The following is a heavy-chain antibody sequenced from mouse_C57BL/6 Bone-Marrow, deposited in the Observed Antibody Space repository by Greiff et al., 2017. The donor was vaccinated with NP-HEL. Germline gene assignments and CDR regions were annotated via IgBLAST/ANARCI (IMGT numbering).Heavy chain of an antibody. D-gene: IGHD6-1*01. CDR3: ARCLYYAMDY. CDR2: IYPGSGST. Sequence: QVQLQQPGAELVKPGASVKMSCKASGYTFTSYWITWVKQRPGQGLEWIGDIYPGSGSTNYNEKFKSKATLTVDTSSRTAYMQLSSLTSGDSAVYYCARCLYYAMDYWGQGTSVTASS. CDR1: GYTFTSYW. V-gene: IGHV1-55*01. J-gene: IGHJ4*01.